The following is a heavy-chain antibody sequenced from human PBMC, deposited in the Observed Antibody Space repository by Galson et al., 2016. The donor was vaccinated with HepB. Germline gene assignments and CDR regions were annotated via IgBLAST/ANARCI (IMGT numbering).Heavy chain of an antibody. J-gene: IGHJ3*02. CDR2: IDWDDDK. CDR1: GFSLSTSGMC. D-gene: IGHD6-19*01. CDR3: ARIPVCTQFSAVAGHGFAFDI. V-gene: IGHV2-70*01. Sequence: PALVKPTQTLTLTCTFSGFSLSTSGMCVSWIRQPPGKALEWLALIDWDDDKYYSTSLKTRLTISKDTSKNQVVLTMTNMDPVDTATYYCARIPVCTQFSAVAGHGFAFDIWGQGTMVTVSS.